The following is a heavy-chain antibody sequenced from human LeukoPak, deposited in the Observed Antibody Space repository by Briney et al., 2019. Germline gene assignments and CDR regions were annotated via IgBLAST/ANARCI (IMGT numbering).Heavy chain of an antibody. Sequence: SETLSLTCTVSGGSISSYYWSWIRQPPGKGLEWIGYVYYSGSTNYNPSLKSRVTKSIDTSKNQFSLKLSSVTAADTAVYYCARQTSIYNSGWHFDYWGQGTLVTVSA. V-gene: IGHV4-59*08. J-gene: IGHJ4*02. CDR3: ARQTSIYNSGWHFDY. CDR1: GGSISSYY. CDR2: VYYSGST. D-gene: IGHD5-12*01.